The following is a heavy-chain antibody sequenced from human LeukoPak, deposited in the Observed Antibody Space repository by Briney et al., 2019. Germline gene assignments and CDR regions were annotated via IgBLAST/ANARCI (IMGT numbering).Heavy chain of an antibody. J-gene: IGHJ4*02. CDR2: ISSYGSDE. CDR1: RFSFSNYV. Sequence: RRSLRHSPAPSRFSFSNYVMHSVPQTPGKRLEWVASISSYGSDEYYADTVKGRFTISRDNSKKTLHLQMNGLRAEDTAVYYCAKDGFSELIADYWGQGTLVTVSS. CDR3: AKDGFSELIADY. D-gene: IGHD2/OR15-2a*01. V-gene: IGHV3-30*18.